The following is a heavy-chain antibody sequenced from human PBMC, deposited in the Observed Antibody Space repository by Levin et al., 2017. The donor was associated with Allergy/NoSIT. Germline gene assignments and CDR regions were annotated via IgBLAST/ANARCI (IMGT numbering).Heavy chain of an antibody. CDR1: GGSISSYY. CDR2: IYYSGST. J-gene: IGHJ5*02. V-gene: IGHV4-59*01. Sequence: GSLRLSCTVSGGSISSYYWSWIRQPPGKGLEWIGYIYYSGSTNYNPSLKSRVTISVDTSKNQFSLKLSSVTAADTAVYYCARVAGIAAAGTLVIDPWGQGTLVTVSS. D-gene: IGHD6-13*01. CDR3: ARVAGIAAAGTLVIDP.